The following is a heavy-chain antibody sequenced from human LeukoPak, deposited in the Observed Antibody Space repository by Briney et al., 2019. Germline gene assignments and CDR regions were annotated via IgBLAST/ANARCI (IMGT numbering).Heavy chain of an antibody. CDR1: GYSFSNYW. V-gene: IGHV3-74*01. D-gene: IGHD2-15*01. CDR3: AKDEGYCSGGRCYRQDY. Sequence: GGSLRLSCAASGYSFSNYWMHWVRQAPGKGLVWVSRITPDGSGVDYADSVKGRFTISRDNAKNTLYLQMSSLRAEDTAVYYCAKDEGYCSGGRCYRQDYWGQGTLVTVSS. J-gene: IGHJ4*02. CDR2: ITPDGSGV.